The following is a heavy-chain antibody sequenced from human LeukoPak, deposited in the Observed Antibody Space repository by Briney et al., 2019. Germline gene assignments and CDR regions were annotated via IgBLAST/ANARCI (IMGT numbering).Heavy chain of an antibody. D-gene: IGHD6-13*01. CDR1: GFTFSSYG. V-gene: IGHV3-30*02. J-gene: IGHJ4*02. CDR3: AKEVSQIAAAGTKGDY. Sequence: PGGSLRLSCAASGFTFSSYGMHWVRQAPGKGLEWVAFIRYDGSNKYYADSVKGRFTISRDNSKNTLYLQMNSLRAEDTAVYYCAKEVSQIAAAGTKGDYWGQGTLVTVSS. CDR2: IRYDGSNK.